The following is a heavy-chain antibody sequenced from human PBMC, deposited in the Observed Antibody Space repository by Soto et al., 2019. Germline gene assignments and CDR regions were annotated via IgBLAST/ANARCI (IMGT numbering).Heavy chain of an antibody. V-gene: IGHV1-46*01. J-gene: IGHJ4*02. Sequence: ASVKVSCKASGYTFTNYYIHWVRQAPGQGLEWMGIINPSGGSASYTQNFQGRVTMTRDTSTSTVYMELSSLRSEGTAVYYCARGITLPTPLDYWGQGTLVTVSS. CDR2: INPSGGSA. CDR3: ARGITLPTPLDY. CDR1: GYTFTNYY. D-gene: IGHD1-20*01.